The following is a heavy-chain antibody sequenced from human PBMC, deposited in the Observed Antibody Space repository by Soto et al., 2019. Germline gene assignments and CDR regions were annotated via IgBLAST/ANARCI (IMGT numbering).Heavy chain of an antibody. V-gene: IGHV3-7*03. CDR2: IKEDGGEK. D-gene: IGHD6-6*01. CDR3: ARDIQNSEYSISDP. J-gene: IGHJ5*02. CDR1: GFTFSSSW. Sequence: EVQLVESGGGLVQPGGSLRLSCVASGFTFSSSWMSWVRQAPGKGLEWVANIKEDGGEKHYVDSVKGRFTISRDSAKNSLYLQMDSLRAEDTAVYYCARDIQNSEYSISDPWGQGTLVTVSS.